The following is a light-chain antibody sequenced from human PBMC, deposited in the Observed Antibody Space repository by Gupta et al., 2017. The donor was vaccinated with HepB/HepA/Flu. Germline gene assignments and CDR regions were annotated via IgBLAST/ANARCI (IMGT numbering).Light chain of an antibody. Sequence: QSALTQPASVSGSPGQSITISCTGKSSDVGGYNYVSWYQQHPGKAPKLMIYDVSNRPSGVSNRFSGSKSGNTAYLTISGLQAEDEADYYCSSYTSSSTFYVFGTGTKVTVL. CDR3: SSYTSSSTFYV. CDR1: SSDVGGYNY. V-gene: IGLV2-14*01. J-gene: IGLJ1*01. CDR2: DVS.